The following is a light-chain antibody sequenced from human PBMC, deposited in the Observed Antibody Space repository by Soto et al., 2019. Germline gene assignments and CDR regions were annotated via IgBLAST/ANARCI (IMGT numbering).Light chain of an antibody. V-gene: IGLV1-47*02. CDR1: NSNLGSNS. CDR2: SNN. Sequence: QSVLTQPPSASGTPGQRVTISCSGSNSNLGSNSVNWYQPLPVRAPKLLMYSNNQRPSGVPDRFSGSKSGTSASLAISGLRSEDEADYYCAVWDDSLTAGVFGGGTKVTVL. J-gene: IGLJ3*02. CDR3: AVWDDSLTAGV.